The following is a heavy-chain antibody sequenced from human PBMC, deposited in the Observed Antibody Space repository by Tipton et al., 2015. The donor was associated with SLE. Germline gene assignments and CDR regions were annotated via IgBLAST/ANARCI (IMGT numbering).Heavy chain of an antibody. CDR3: ARSHSSGRDYYYMDV. D-gene: IGHD6-19*01. V-gene: IGHV4-39*07. CDR2: IYYSGST. J-gene: IGHJ6*03. CDR1: GGSISSSSYY. Sequence: TLSLTCTVSGGSISSSSYYWGWIRQPPGKGLEWIGSIYYSGSTYYNPSLKSRVTISVDTSKNQFSLKLSSVTAADTAVYYCARSHSSGRDYYYMDVWGNGTTVTVS.